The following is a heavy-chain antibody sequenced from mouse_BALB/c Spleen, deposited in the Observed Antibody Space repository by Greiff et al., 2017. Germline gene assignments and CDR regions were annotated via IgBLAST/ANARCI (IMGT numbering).Heavy chain of an antibody. CDR3: ARTYGNSWYYFDY. Sequence: EVQLVESGGGLVQPGGSRKLSCAASGFTFSSFGMHWVRQAPEKGLEWVAYISSGSSTIYYADTVKGRFTISRDNPKNTLFLQMTSLRSEDTAMYYCARTYGNSWYYFDYWGQGTTLTVSS. J-gene: IGHJ2*01. CDR1: GFTFSSFG. D-gene: IGHD2-10*02. V-gene: IGHV5-17*02. CDR2: ISSGSSTI.